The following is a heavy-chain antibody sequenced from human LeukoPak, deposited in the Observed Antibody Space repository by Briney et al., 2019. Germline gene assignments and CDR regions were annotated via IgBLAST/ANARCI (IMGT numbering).Heavy chain of an antibody. CDR2: ISSGSSPI. J-gene: IGHJ4*02. CDR1: GFTFSSYS. Sequence: PGGSLRLSCAASGFTFSSYSMNWVRQAPGKGLEWISYISSGSSPIYYADSVKGRFTISRDNAKNSLYLQMNSLRAEDTAVYYCAKLPGRAVDYWGQGTLVTVSS. V-gene: IGHV3-48*01. CDR3: AKLPGRAVDY.